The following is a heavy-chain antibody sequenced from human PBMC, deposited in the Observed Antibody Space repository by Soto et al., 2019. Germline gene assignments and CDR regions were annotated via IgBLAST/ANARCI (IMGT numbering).Heavy chain of an antibody. CDR1: GYSFTSYG. V-gene: IGHV5-51*01. CDR2: IYPGHSDT. J-gene: IGHJ1*01. D-gene: IGHD2-15*01. Sequence: GESLKISCKASGYSFTSYGIGRVRQTPEKGLEWMGMIYPGHSDTRYSPSFQGQVTISADKSINTAYLQWSSLKASDTAMYYCGRPYANGGNKVSDAWGQATLVTVYS. CDR3: GRPYANGGNKVSDA.